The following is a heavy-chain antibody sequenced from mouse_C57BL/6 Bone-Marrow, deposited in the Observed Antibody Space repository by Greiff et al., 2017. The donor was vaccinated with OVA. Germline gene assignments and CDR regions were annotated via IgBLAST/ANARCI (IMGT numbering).Heavy chain of an antibody. CDR3: ARGYGSSC. D-gene: IGHD1-1*01. Sequence: EVQLQQSGPELVKPGASVKISCKASGYTFTDYYMNWVKQSHGKSLEWIGDINPNNGGTSYNQKFKGKATLTVDKSSSTAYMELRSLTSEDSAVYYWARGYGSSCWGQGTTLTVSS. J-gene: IGHJ2*01. CDR1: GYTFTDYY. CDR2: INPNNGGT. V-gene: IGHV1-26*01.